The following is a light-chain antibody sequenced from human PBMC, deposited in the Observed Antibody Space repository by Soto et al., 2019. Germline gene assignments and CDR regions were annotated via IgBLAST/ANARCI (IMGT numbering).Light chain of an antibody. V-gene: IGLV2-14*01. CDR1: SSDVGGYDY. CDR3: SSYARTTADI. CDR2: EAN. Sequence: QSALTQPDSVSGSPVQSITNSCTGTSSDVGGYDYLSWYQLHPGKAPKLMVFEANNRPSGVSYRFSGSKSGNTVSLTISVIQAEVEVDYFSSSYARTTADIFGPSPKVAV. J-gene: IGLJ1*01.